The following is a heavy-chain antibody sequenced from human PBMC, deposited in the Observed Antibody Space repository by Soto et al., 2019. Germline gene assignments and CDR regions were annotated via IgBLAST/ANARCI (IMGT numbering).Heavy chain of an antibody. V-gene: IGHV3-23*01. CDR1: GFTFSSYA. D-gene: IGHD2-8*02. Sequence: GGSLRLSCVASGFTFSSYAMSWVRQAPGQRLEWVATISGGRDTNCHADSVKGRFTVSRDSSKNTLYLQINSLTPEDTAPYYCRKSPAVSCTDFIRYYFDYWGQGTLVTVSS. J-gene: IGHJ4*02. CDR2: ISGGRDTN. CDR3: RKSPAVSCTDFIRYYFDY.